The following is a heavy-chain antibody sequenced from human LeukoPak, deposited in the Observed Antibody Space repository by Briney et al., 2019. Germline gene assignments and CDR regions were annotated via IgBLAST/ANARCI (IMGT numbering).Heavy chain of an antibody. J-gene: IGHJ4*02. Sequence: SETLSLTCAVYGGSFSVYYWSWIRQPPGKGLEWIGEINHSGSTNYKPSLKSRVTISVDTSKNEFSLKLSSVTAADTAVYYCARHTFRGVVITRGYFDYWGQGTLVTVSS. CDR2: INHSGST. CDR3: ARHTFRGVVITRGYFDY. V-gene: IGHV4-34*01. CDR1: GGSFSVYY. D-gene: IGHD3-10*01.